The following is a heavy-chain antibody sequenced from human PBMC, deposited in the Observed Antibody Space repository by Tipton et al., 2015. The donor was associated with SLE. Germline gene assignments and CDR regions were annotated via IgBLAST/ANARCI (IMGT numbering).Heavy chain of an antibody. Sequence: QLVQSGAEVKKPGESLKISCKGSGYSFSSYWISWVRQMPGKGLEWMGRIDPLDSYTNYSPSFQGHVTISADKSISTAYLQWSSLKASDTAIYYCGRLYRGYSGDYFDSWGQGTRVTVYS. D-gene: IGHD5-12*01. CDR3: GRLYRGYSGDYFDS. J-gene: IGHJ4*02. V-gene: IGHV5-10-1*01. CDR1: GYSFSSYW. CDR2: IDPLDSYT.